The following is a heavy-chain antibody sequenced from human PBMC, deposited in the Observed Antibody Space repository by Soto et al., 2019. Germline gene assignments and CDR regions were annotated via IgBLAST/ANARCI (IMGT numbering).Heavy chain of an antibody. J-gene: IGHJ4*02. V-gene: IGHV4-4*02. D-gene: IGHD6-13*01. CDR3: ARRIAAASGPYYFDY. Sequence: QVQLQESGPGLVKPSGPLSPTCAAPSAPSRGVNCGSGVRQPPGKGRGWIGEIYHSGSTNYNPSLKSRVTISVDKSKNQFSLKLSSVTAADTAVYYCARRIAAASGPYYFDYWGQGTLVTVSS. CDR1: SAPSRGVNC. CDR2: IYHSGST.